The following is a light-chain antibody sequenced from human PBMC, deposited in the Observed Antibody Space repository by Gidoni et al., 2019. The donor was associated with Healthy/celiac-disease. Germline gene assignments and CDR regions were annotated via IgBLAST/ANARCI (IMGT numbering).Light chain of an antibody. Sequence: DIQMPQSPSPLSASVGDRVTITCRASQSISSYLNWYQQKPGKAPKLLIYAASSLQSGVPSRYSSSRAGTDFTLTISSLQPEDFATYYCQQRYSTPALTFXGXTKVEIK. CDR3: QQRYSTPALT. CDR1: QSISSY. J-gene: IGKJ4*01. CDR2: AAS. V-gene: IGKV1-39*01.